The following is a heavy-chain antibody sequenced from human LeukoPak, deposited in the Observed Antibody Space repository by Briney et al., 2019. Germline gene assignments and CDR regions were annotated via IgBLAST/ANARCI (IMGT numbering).Heavy chain of an antibody. D-gene: IGHD3-22*01. CDR3: AREPPSGDSSLDY. J-gene: IGHJ4*02. V-gene: IGHV4-34*01. CDR2: INHSGST. CDR1: GGSFSGYY. Sequence: SETLSLTCAVYGGSFSGYYWSWIRQPPGKGLEWIGEINHSGSTNYNPSLKSRVTISVDTSKNQFSLKLSSVTAADTAVYYCAREPPSGDSSLDYWGQGTLVTVSS.